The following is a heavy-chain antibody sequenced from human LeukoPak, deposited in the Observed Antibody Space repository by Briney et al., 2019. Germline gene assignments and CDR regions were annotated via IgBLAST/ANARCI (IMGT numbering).Heavy chain of an antibody. CDR3: ARGKSRWLQKPPLDY. J-gene: IGHJ4*02. V-gene: IGHV4-34*01. Sequence: SETLSLTCAVYGGSFSGYYWSWIRQPPGKGLEWIGEINHSGSTNYNPSLKSRVTISVDTSKNQFSLKLSSVTAADTAVYYCARGKSRWLQKPPLDYWGQGTLATVSS. D-gene: IGHD5-24*01. CDR1: GGSFSGYY. CDR2: INHSGST.